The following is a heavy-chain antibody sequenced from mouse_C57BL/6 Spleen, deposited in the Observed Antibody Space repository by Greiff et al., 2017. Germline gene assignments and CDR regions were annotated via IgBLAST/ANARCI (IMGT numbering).Heavy chain of an antibody. CDR2: ISDGGSYT. J-gene: IGHJ2*01. CDR3: ARKYY. V-gene: IGHV5-4*03. CDR1: GFTFSSYA. Sequence: DVKLVESGGGLVKPGGSLKLSCAASGFTFSSYAMSWVRQTPEKRLEWVATISDGGSYTYYPDNVKGRFTISRDNAKNNLYLQMSHLKSEDTAMYYCARKYYWGQGTTLTVSA.